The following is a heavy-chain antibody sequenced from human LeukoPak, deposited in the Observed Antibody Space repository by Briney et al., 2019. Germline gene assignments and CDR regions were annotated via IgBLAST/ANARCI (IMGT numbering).Heavy chain of an antibody. D-gene: IGHD3-16*02. CDR1: GGSFSGYY. V-gene: IGHV4-34*01. Sequence: PSETLSLTCAVYGGSFSGYYWSWIRQPPGKGLEWIGEINHSGSTNYNPSLKSRVTISVDTSKNQFSLKLSSVTAADTAVYYCARDRERYDYVWGSYRPKGYMDVWGKGTTVTVSS. J-gene: IGHJ6*03. CDR3: ARDRERYDYVWGSYRPKGYMDV. CDR2: INHSGST.